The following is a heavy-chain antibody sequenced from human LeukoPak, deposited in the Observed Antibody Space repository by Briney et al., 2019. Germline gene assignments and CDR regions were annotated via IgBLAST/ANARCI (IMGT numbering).Heavy chain of an antibody. J-gene: IGHJ5*02. CDR2: IRSKANSYAT. D-gene: IGHD6-6*01. Sequence: PGGSLRLSCVASGFTFTDSTVHWVRQASGKGLEWLGFIRSKANSYATGYSASVKGRFTVSRDDSKKTAYLQMNSLRPEDTAVYYCRLRIATRHAGFDPWGQGTLVTVSS. CDR3: RLRIATRHAGFDP. V-gene: IGHV3-73*01. CDR1: GFTFTDST.